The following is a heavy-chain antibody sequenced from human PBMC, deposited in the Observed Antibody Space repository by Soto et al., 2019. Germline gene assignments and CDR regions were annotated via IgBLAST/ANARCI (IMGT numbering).Heavy chain of an antibody. CDR2: INPNSGGT. D-gene: IGHD5-18*01. Sequence: ASLKISCKASGYTFTGYYMHWVRQAPGQGLEWMGWINPNSGGTNYAQKFQGRVTMTRDTSISTAYMELSRLRSDDTAVYYCASPLPYSYGYYYYYYYGMDVWGQGTTVTVSS. V-gene: IGHV1-2*02. CDR3: ASPLPYSYGYYYYYYYGMDV. CDR1: GYTFTGYY. J-gene: IGHJ6*02.